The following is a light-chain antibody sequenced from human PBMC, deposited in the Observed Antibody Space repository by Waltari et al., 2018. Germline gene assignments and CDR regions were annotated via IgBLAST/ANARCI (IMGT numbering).Light chain of an antibody. CDR2: YAS. J-gene: IGKJ5*01. CDR1: QSIGSG. V-gene: IGKV6-21*02. Sequence: IVLTQSPDSQSVTPKEKVTMPCRASQSIGSGLHWYQKKPDQSPKLLIKYASQSISGVPSRFSGSGSGTDVTLTIDSLEGEDAATYYCHQTRSLPITFGQGTRLEI. CDR3: HQTRSLPIT.